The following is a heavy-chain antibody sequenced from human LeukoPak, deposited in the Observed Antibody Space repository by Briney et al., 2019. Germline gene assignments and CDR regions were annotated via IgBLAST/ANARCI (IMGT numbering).Heavy chain of an antibody. CDR1: GGIFSSYA. J-gene: IGHJ4*02. V-gene: IGHV1-69*04. Sequence: GSSVKVSCKASGGIFSSYAISWVRQAPGRALEWMGRIIPILGIANYAQKFQGRVTITADKSTSTAYMDLSSLRSEDTAVYYCARDLPPYYFDYWGQGTLVTVSS. CDR3: ARDLPPYYFDY. CDR2: IIPILGIA.